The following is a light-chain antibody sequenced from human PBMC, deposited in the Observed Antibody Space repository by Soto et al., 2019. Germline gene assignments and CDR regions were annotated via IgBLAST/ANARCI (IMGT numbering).Light chain of an antibody. CDR1: SSNIGAGHH. Sequence: QSVLAQPPSVSGAPGQRGTISCTGSSSNIGAGHHIHWYQQVPGRAPKHRIYGNSNRPSGVPDRFSGSKSGSSASLAITGIQSEDEAVYYCQCYDSRLRGYVFGPGTNGTVL. CDR2: GNS. J-gene: IGLJ1*01. V-gene: IGLV1-40*01. CDR3: QCYDSRLRGYV.